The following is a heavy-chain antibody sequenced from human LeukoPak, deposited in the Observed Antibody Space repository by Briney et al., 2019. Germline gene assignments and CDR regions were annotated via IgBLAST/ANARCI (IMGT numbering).Heavy chain of an antibody. CDR3: ASRYGSGTSYTLDP. CDR1: GYNFASYW. CDR2: IDPSDSYT. J-gene: IGHJ5*02. Sequence: GESLKISCKGSGYNFASYWISWVRQMPGKGLEWMGKIDPSDSYTNYSPSFQGHVTISADKSTSTAYLQWSSLKASDTAMYYCASRYGSGTSYTLDPWGQGTLVIVSS. V-gene: IGHV5-10-1*01. D-gene: IGHD3-10*01.